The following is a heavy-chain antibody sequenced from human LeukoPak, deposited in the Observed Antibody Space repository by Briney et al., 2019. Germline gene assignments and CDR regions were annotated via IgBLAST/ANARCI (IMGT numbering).Heavy chain of an antibody. Sequence: SETLSLTCSVSGGSIGSYYWSWIRQPPGKGLEWIGYIYYSGSTNYNPSLKSRVTISVDTSKNQFSLKLSSVTAADTAVYYCARGYSSGLFDYWGQGLLVTVSS. D-gene: IGHD6-19*01. J-gene: IGHJ4*02. V-gene: IGHV4-59*01. CDR2: IYYSGST. CDR3: ARGYSSGLFDY. CDR1: GGSIGSYY.